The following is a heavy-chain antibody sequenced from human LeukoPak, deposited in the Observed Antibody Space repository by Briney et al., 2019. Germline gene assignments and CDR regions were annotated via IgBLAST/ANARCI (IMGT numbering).Heavy chain of an antibody. CDR1: GFTFSNSW. CDR3: ARGGYSNYVDDY. Sequence: GGSLRLSCAASGFTFSNSWMHWVRQAPGKGLVWVSRIDTDGSSTNYADSVQGRFTISRDNAKNTLYLQMNSLRAEDTAVYYCARGGYSNYVDDYWGQGTLVTVSS. V-gene: IGHV3-74*01. CDR2: IDTDGSST. D-gene: IGHD4-11*01. J-gene: IGHJ4*02.